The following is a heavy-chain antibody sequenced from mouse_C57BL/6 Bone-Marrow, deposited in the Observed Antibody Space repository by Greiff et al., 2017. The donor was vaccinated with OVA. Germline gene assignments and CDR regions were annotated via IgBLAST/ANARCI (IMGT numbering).Heavy chain of an antibody. Sequence: QVQLQQSGAELVRPGASVTLSCKASGYTFTDYEMHWVKQTPVHGLEWIGAIDPETGGTAYNQKFTGKAILTADKSSSTAYMELRSLTSEDSAVYYCTWLLPRCWGQGTTLTVSS. J-gene: IGHJ2*01. CDR2: IDPETGGT. V-gene: IGHV1-15*01. CDR3: TWLLPRC. D-gene: IGHD2-3*01. CDR1: GYTFTDYE.